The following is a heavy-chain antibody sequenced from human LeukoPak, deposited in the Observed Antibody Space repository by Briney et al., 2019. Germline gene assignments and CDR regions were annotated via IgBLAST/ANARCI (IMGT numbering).Heavy chain of an antibody. CDR1: GDSISSSSYY. Sequence: SETLSLTCTLSGDSISSSSYYWGWIRQPPGKGLEWIGSVSYSGSTYYNPSLKSRVTISVDTSKNQFSLKLSSVAAADTAVYYCARQKRWDGYTLDSWGQGTLVTVSS. CDR2: VSYSGST. CDR3: ARQKRWDGYTLDS. V-gene: IGHV4-39*01. J-gene: IGHJ4*02. D-gene: IGHD5-24*01.